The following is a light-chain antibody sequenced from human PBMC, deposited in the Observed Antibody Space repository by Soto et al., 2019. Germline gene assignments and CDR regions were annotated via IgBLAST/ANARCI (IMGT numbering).Light chain of an antibody. J-gene: IGKJ4*01. CDR1: QGINKW. Sequence: DIQMTQSPSSVSAAVGDRVTITWRASQGINKWLDWYQQKPGKAPQLLISAASTLRSGVPSRFSGSGSGTDFSLTISNLQPEDFATYFCQQANSFPLTFGGGTRVEI. CDR3: QQANSFPLT. CDR2: AAS. V-gene: IGKV1-12*01.